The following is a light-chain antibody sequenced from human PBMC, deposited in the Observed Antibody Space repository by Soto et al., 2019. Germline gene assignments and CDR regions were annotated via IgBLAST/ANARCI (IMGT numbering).Light chain of an antibody. J-gene: IGLJ3*02. V-gene: IGLV2-8*01. CDR1: SSDVGAYNY. CDR2: EVT. CDR3: SSFAPRNTWL. Sequence: QSALTQPPSASGSPGQSVTISCTGTSSDVGAYNYVSWYQQHAGKAPKLVIYEVTKRPSGVPDRFSGSKSANTASLTVSGLKAENEAVYYCSSFAPRNTWLFGGGPKLTVL.